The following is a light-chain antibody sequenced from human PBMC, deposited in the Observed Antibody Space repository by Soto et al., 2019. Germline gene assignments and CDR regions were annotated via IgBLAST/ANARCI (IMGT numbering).Light chain of an antibody. Sequence: DIRMTQSPSSVSASVGDTVTITCRASQFINNWVAWYQQKPGKAPNVLIHGASNLQGGVPSRFSGSQFGAEFTLTITTLQPEDFATYFCQQANTFPHTFGQGTKVEIK. CDR3: QQANTFPHT. J-gene: IGKJ2*01. CDR2: GAS. CDR1: QFINNW. V-gene: IGKV1D-12*01.